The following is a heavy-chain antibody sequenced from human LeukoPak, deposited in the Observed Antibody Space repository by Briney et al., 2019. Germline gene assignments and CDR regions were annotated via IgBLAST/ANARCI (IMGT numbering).Heavy chain of an antibody. CDR1: GASTSSRGYY. D-gene: IGHD3-22*01. V-gene: IGHV4-31*03. Sequence: SETLSLTCTISGASTSSRGYYWTWVRQHSGKGLEWIGYIYHTGTTYYNPSLRSRIIISMGTSKNQFSLKMTSMTAADTAVYYCAGDLDFASGYYLHYWGQGSLVTVSS. CDR2: IYHTGTT. CDR3: AGDLDFASGYYLHY. J-gene: IGHJ4*02.